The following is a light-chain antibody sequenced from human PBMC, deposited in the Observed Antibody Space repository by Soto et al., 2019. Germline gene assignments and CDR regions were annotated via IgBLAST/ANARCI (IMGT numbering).Light chain of an antibody. CDR3: CSYVGGYSYV. CDR1: SSDVGDYNS. J-gene: IGLJ1*01. CDR2: DVS. V-gene: IGLV2-11*01. Sequence: SALTQPRSVSGSPGQSVTVSCIGTSSDVGDYNSVSWYQQHPGKAPKLMIYDVSKRPSGVPDRFSGSKSGNTASLTISGLQAEDEADYYCCSYVGGYSYVFGIGTQVTVL.